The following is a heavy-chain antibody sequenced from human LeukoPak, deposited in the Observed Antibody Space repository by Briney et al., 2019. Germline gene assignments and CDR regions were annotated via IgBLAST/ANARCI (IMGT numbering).Heavy chain of an antibody. V-gene: IGHV4-39*07. D-gene: IGHD3-22*01. CDR1: GGSISGDGYH. CDR2: IHYSGST. CDR3: ARDRRYYHDTGGQFDY. Sequence: SETLSLTCSVSGGSISGDGYHWGWIRRPPGKGLGWSGSIHYSGSTCYKTSLKSRVTVDIDTSKNRFSLKLSSVTAADTAVYYCARDRRYYHDTGGQFDYWGQGTLVTVSS. J-gene: IGHJ4*02.